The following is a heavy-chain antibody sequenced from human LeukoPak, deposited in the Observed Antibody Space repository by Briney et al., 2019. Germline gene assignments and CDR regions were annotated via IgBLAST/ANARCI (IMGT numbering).Heavy chain of an antibody. CDR1: GYTFTTYW. CDR2: IYPDDSDT. Sequence: GESLKISCKGSGYTFTTYWMGWVRQMPGKGLEWMGIIYPDDSDTRYSPSFQGQVTISADKSISTAYLQWSSLKASDTAMYSCARREERQGIGFDYWGQGTLVTVSS. V-gene: IGHV5-51*01. CDR3: ARREERQGIGFDY. D-gene: IGHD1-1*01. J-gene: IGHJ4*02.